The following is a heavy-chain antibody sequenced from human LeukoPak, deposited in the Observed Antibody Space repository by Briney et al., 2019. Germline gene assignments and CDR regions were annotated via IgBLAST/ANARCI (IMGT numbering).Heavy chain of an antibody. D-gene: IGHD2-2*01. J-gene: IGHJ4*02. Sequence: GGSLRLSCAASGFTFDRYAMNWVRQAPGKGLEWVSDIDGHGVSTYYADSVKGRFTVSRDNAKNSLYLQMNSLRAEDKALYYCARVEGECSTSTCLLDYWGQGNLVTVSP. V-gene: IGHV3-20*04. CDR1: GFTFDRYA. CDR2: IDGHGVST. CDR3: ARVEGECSTSTCLLDY.